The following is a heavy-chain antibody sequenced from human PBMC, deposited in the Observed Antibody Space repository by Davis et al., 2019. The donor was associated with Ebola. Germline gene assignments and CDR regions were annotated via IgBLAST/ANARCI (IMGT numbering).Heavy chain of an antibody. J-gene: IGHJ6*02. CDR2: ISSSSTI. CDR3: ASGLGRQRYYGSGSFVYYYGMDV. Sequence: GGSLRLSCAASGFTFSSYSMNWVRQAPGKGLEWVSYISSSSTIYYADSVKGRFTISRDNAKNSLYLQMNSLRAEDTAVYYCASGLGRQRYYGSGSFVYYYGMDVWGQGTTVTVSS. D-gene: IGHD3-10*01. V-gene: IGHV3-48*04. CDR1: GFTFSSYS.